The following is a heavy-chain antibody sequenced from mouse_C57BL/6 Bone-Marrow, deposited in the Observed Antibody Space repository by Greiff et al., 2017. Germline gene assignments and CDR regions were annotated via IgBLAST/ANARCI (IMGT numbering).Heavy chain of an antibody. J-gene: IGHJ2*01. CDR1: GFSLSTFGMG. Sequence: QVTLKVCGPGILQPSQTLSLTCSFSGFSLSTFGMGVGWIRQPSGKGQEWLAHIWWDDDKYYKPALKSRLTISKDTSKNQVFLKIANVDTADTATYYCARGTYYYDSSRFDYWGQGTTLTVSS. CDR3: ARGTYYYDSSRFDY. V-gene: IGHV8-8*01. CDR2: IWWDDDK. D-gene: IGHD1-1*01.